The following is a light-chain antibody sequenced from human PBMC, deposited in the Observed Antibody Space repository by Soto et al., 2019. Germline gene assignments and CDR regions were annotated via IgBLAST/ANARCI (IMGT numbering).Light chain of an antibody. Sequence: QSVLTQPPSASGTPGQGVTLSCSGSASNIGSQPVSWYQHLPGTAPKLLISRNTERPSGVPDRFSGSKPGTSAALAISGLQSEDEGDYYCAAWDDSLDAWLFGGGTKVTVL. J-gene: IGLJ3*02. CDR3: AAWDDSLDAWL. CDR1: ASNIGSQP. V-gene: IGLV1-44*01. CDR2: RNT.